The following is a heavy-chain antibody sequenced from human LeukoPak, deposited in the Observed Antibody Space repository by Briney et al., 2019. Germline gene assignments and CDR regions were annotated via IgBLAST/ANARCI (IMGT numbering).Heavy chain of an antibody. D-gene: IGHD3-22*01. J-gene: IGHJ3*02. CDR1: GFTFSSYD. Sequence: PGGSLRLSCAASGFTFSSYDMSWVRQAPGKGLEWVSAISGSGGSTYYADSVKGRFTISRDNSKNTLYLQMNSLRAEDTAVYYCANAYYYDSSGYYVGAFDIWGQGTMVTVSS. V-gene: IGHV3-23*01. CDR3: ANAYYYDSSGYYVGAFDI. CDR2: ISGSGGST.